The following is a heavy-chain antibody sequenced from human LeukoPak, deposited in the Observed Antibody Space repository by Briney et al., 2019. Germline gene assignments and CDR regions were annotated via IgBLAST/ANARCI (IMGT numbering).Heavy chain of an antibody. Sequence: SETLSLTCTVSGDSISSGSHYWSWIRQPPVKGLDWIGYVHDSGTAYYNPSLRSRVSVSVDTSENQSSLKLSSVSAADTALYYCARTYCSAGTCFGGFDYWGQGTLVSVSS. D-gene: IGHD2-15*01. CDR3: ARTYCSAGTCFGGFDY. CDR2: VHDSGTA. J-gene: IGHJ4*02. CDR1: GDSISSGSHY. V-gene: IGHV4-30-4*01.